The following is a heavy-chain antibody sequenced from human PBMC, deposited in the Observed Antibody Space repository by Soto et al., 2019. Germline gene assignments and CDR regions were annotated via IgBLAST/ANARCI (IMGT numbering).Heavy chain of an antibody. CDR1: GLTVSGKKY. CDR3: ASWHLREHAYDI. CDR2: LYDVDGT. V-gene: IGHV3-53*01. D-gene: IGHD1-1*01. J-gene: IGHJ3*02. Sequence: DVQLVESGGGLIQPGGSLRLSCAAFGLTVSGKKYLAWVRQAPGKGLEWVSALYDVDGTYYADSVKGRFTTSVDSSKTIVYLQINSLRPDDTAVYFCASWHLREHAYDIWGQGTAVTISS.